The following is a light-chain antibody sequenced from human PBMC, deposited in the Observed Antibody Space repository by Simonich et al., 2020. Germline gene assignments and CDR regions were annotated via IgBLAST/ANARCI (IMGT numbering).Light chain of an antibody. CDR3: QQYNNWPPIT. CDR2: AAS. V-gene: IGKV3-11*01. J-gene: IGKJ5*01. Sequence: IVLTQSPATLSLSPGERATLSCRASQSVSSYLAWYQQKPGPMPRLLIYAASNRATGIPARFRGMGSGTDFTLTISSLEPEDFAVYYCQQYNNWPPITFGQGTRLEIK. CDR1: QSVSSY.